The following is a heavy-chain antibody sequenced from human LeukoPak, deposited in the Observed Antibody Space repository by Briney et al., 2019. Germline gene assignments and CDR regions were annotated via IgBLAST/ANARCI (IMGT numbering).Heavy chain of an antibody. CDR3: ARRGSIAARMFDY. J-gene: IGHJ4*02. V-gene: IGHV4-30-2*01. Sequence: SVTLSLTCAVSGGSISSGGYSWSWIRQPPGKGLEWIGYIYHSGSTYYNPSLKSRVTISVDRSKNQFSLKLSSVTAADTAVYYCARRGSIAARMFDYWGQGTLVTVSS. CDR2: IYHSGST. D-gene: IGHD6-6*01. CDR1: GGSISSGGYS.